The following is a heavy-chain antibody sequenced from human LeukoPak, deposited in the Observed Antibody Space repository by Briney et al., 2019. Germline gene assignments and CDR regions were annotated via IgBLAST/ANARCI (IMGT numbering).Heavy chain of an antibody. CDR1: GFTFSSYW. Sequence: GGSLRLSCAASGFTFSSYWMSWVRQAPGKGLEWVANIKQDGSEKYYVDSVKGRFTISRDNAKNSLYLQMNNLRVEDTAMYYCAGGTGFIIKDWGQGTLVTVSS. J-gene: IGHJ4*02. V-gene: IGHV3-7*03. CDR3: AGGTGFIIKD. D-gene: IGHD3-9*01. CDR2: IKQDGSEK.